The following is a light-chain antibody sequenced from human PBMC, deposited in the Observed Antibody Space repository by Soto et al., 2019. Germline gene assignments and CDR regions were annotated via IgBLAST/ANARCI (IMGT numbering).Light chain of an antibody. Sequence: QSALTQPASVSGSPGQSITISCTGTSSDVGGYNYVSWYQQHPGKAPKLMIYEVSNRPSGVSNRFSGSKSGNTASLTISGLQAEDEADYYCSEYTSSSVVFGGGTKLTVL. CDR3: SEYTSSSVV. CDR1: SSDVGGYNY. J-gene: IGLJ2*01. CDR2: EVS. V-gene: IGLV2-14*01.